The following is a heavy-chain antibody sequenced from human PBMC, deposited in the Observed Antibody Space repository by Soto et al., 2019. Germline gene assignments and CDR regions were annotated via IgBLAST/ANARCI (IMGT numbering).Heavy chain of an antibody. CDR1: GASISGFY. V-gene: IGHV4-4*07. Sequence: SETLSLTCTVSGASISGFYWSWIRKSAGKGLEWIGRIYATGTTDYNPSLKSRVMMSVDTSKKQFSLKLRSVTAADTAVYYCVRGGTKTLRDWFDPWGQGISVTVSS. J-gene: IGHJ5*02. CDR3: VRGGTKTLRDWFDP. CDR2: IYATGTT. D-gene: IGHD1-1*01.